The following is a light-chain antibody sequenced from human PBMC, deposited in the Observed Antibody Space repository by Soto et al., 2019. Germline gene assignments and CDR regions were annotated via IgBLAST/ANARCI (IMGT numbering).Light chain of an antibody. CDR1: SSDVGAYNY. J-gene: IGLJ3*02. V-gene: IGLV2-14*01. CDR2: EVS. Sequence: QSVLTQPASVSGSPGQSITISCTGTSSDVGAYNYVSWYQQHPGKAPKLMIYEVSSRPSGVSNRFSGSKSGNTASLTISGLQAEDEADYYCNSYTRSSTLVFGGGTKLTVL. CDR3: NSYTRSSTLV.